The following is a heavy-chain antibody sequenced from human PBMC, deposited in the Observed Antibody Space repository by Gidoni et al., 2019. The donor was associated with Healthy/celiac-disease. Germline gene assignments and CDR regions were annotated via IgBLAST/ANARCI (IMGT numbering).Heavy chain of an antibody. V-gene: IGHV3-64D*06. Sequence: EVQLVESGGGLVQPGGSLRLSCSASGFTFSSYAMHWFRPAPGKGLEYVSAISSNGGSTDYADSVKGRFTISRDNSKNTLYLQMSSLRAEDTAVYYCVKALGYCSSTSCPTGYWGQGTLVTVSS. CDR2: ISSNGGST. CDR3: VKALGYCSSTSCPTGY. D-gene: IGHD2-2*03. J-gene: IGHJ4*02. CDR1: GFTFSSYA.